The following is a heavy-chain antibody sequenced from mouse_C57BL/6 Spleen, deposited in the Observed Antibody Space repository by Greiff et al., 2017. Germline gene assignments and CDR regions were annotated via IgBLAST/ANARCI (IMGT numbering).Heavy chain of an antibody. Sequence: EVHLVESGGGLVKPGGSLKLSCAASGFTFSDYRMHWVRQAPEKGLEWVAYISSGSSTIYYADTVKGRFTISRNNAKNTLFLQMTSLRSADTAMYYCAHGDNYAMDYWGQGTSVTVSS. CDR1: GFTFSDYR. V-gene: IGHV5-17*01. J-gene: IGHJ4*01. CDR2: ISSGSSTI. D-gene: IGHD3-3*01. CDR3: AHGDNYAMDY.